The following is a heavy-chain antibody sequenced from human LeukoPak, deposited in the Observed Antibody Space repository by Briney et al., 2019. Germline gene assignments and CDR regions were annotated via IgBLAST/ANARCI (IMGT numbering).Heavy chain of an antibody. Sequence: SETLSLTCTVSGGSVSSGSYYWSWIRQPPGKGLEWFGYIYYSGSTNYNPSLKSRVTISVDTSKNQFSLKLSSVTAADTTVYYCARTRVSGPFDYWGQGTLVTVSS. CDR3: ARTRVSGPFDY. CDR2: IYYSGST. CDR1: GGSVSSGSYY. V-gene: IGHV4-61*01. D-gene: IGHD3-3*01. J-gene: IGHJ4*02.